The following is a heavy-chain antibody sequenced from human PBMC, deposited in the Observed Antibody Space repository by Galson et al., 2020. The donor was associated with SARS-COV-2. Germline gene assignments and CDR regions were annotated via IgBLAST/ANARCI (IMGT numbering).Heavy chain of an antibody. CDR2: IYTSGST. D-gene: IGHD5-18*01. V-gene: IGHV4-61*02. J-gene: IGHJ6*02. CDR3: ARDKVVDTAMANPPNYYYYGMDV. Sequence: SETLSITCTVSGGSISSGSYYWSWIRQPAGKGLEWIGRIYTSGSTNYNPSLKSRVTISVDTSKNQFSLKLSSVTAADTAVYYCARDKVVDTAMANPPNYYYYGMDVWGQGTTVTVSS. CDR1: GGSISSGSYY.